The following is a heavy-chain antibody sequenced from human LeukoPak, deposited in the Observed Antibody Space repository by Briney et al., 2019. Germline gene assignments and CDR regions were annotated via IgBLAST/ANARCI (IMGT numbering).Heavy chain of an antibody. CDR1: GFTFRNYA. Sequence: GGSLRLSCAASGFTFRNYAMNWVRQAPGKGLEWVSYISASGNTIYYAHSVKGRFTISRDNAKKSLYLQMNSLRDEDTAVYYCVKELSPFDYWGQGTLVTVSS. V-gene: IGHV3-48*02. CDR3: VKELSPFDY. J-gene: IGHJ4*02. CDR2: ISASGNTI. D-gene: IGHD2-8*01.